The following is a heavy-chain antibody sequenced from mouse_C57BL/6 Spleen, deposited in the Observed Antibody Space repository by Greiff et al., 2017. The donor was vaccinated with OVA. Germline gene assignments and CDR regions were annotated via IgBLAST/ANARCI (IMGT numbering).Heavy chain of an antibody. CDR2: INPNNGGT. CDR3: ARSDYGSRYYFDY. V-gene: IGHV1-18*01. J-gene: IGHJ2*01. Sequence: VHVKQSGPELVKPGASVKIPCKASGYTFTDYNMDWVKQSHGKSLEWIGDINPNNGGTIYNQKFKGKATLTVDKSSSTAYMELRSLTSEDTAVYYCARSDYGSRYYFDYWGQGTTLTVSS. D-gene: IGHD1-1*01. CDR1: GYTFTDYN.